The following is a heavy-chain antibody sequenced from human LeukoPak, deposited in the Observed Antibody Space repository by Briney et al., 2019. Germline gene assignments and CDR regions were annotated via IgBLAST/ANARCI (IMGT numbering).Heavy chain of an antibody. Sequence: ETLSLTCTVSGGSISSSDYYWGWVRQAPGKGLMWVSRINRDGSRTDYADSVKGRFTIPRDDAKNTLYLQVNSLRAEDTAVYFCARGGSDTAMAHDYWGQGTLVTVSS. CDR2: INRDGSRT. D-gene: IGHD5-18*01. CDR3: ARGGSDTAMAHDY. CDR1: GGSISSSDYY. J-gene: IGHJ4*02. V-gene: IGHV3-74*01.